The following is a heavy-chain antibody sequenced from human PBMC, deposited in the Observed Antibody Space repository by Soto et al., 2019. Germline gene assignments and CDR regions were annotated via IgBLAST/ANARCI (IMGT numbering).Heavy chain of an antibody. D-gene: IGHD3-22*01. CDR3: ATDPTYDTSGYYFYYGMDV. CDR2: ISYDGSYK. V-gene: IGHV3-30*03. Sequence: QVPLVESGGGVVQPGRSLRLSCAASGFTFSTYGMHWVRQAPGKGLEWVGLISYDGSYKYYPDSVKGRFTISRDNSKNMLYLQMNGLRAEDTAVYYCATDPTYDTSGYYFYYGMDVWGQGTTVTVSS. CDR1: GFTFSTYG. J-gene: IGHJ6*02.